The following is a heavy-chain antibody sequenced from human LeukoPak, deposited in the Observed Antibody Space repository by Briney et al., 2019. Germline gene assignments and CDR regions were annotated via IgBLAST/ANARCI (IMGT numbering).Heavy chain of an antibody. CDR1: GXSFTSYC. CDR2: IDPSDSYT. Sequence: GESLKISFKGSGXSFTSYCITWVRQMPGKGLEWMGRIDPSDSYTNYSPSFQGLVTISADKSISTAYLQWSSLKASDTAIYYCARFRGAYESDYWGQGTLVTVSS. V-gene: IGHV5-10-1*01. J-gene: IGHJ4*02. D-gene: IGHD5-12*01. CDR3: ARFRGAYESDY.